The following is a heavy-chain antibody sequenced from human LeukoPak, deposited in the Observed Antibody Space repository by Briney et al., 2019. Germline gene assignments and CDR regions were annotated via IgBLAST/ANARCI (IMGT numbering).Heavy chain of an antibody. Sequence: SETLSLTCAVYGGSFSGYYWSWIRQPPGKGLEWIGEINHSGSTNYNPPLKSRVTISVDTSKNQFSLKLSSVTAADTAVYYCARGYSSGWYSGGNWGQGTLVTVSS. CDR1: GGSFSGYY. J-gene: IGHJ4*02. CDR2: INHSGST. D-gene: IGHD6-19*01. V-gene: IGHV4-34*01. CDR3: ARGYSSGWYSGGN.